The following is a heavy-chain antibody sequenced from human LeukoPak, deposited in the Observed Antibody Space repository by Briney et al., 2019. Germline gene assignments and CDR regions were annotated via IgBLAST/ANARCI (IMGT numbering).Heavy chain of an antibody. CDR3: ARRSGVAVAGAFDY. Sequence: QPGGSLRLSCAASGFAFSNTWMRWVRQAPGKGLEWVSGISGSGDSTYYADSVKGRFTISRDNSKNTLYLQMNSLRAEDTAVYFCARRSGVAVAGAFDYWGQGTLVTVSS. D-gene: IGHD6-19*01. CDR2: ISGSGDST. J-gene: IGHJ4*02. CDR1: GFAFSNTW. V-gene: IGHV3-23*01.